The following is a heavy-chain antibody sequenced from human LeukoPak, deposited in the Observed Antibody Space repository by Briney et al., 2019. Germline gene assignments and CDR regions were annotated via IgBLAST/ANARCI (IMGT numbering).Heavy chain of an antibody. D-gene: IGHD3-22*01. CDR1: GYIFTSYP. J-gene: IGHJ4*02. CDR3: ARVIWDSSGYYYRFDY. CDR2: INTGNGNT. Sequence: GASVKVSCKASGYIFTSYPIHWVRQAPGQRLEWMGWINTGNGNTKYSQRFEGRVTVTTDTSAAAAYMELSSLRSEDTAVYYCARVIWDSSGYYYRFDYWGQGTLVTVSS. V-gene: IGHV1-3*04.